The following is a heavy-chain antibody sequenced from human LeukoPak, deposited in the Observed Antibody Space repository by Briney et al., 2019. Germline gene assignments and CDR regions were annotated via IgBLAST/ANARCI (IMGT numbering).Heavy chain of an antibody. CDR3: AKDRKNKGYCSGDSCYFS. V-gene: IGHV3-43*01. Sequence: GGSLRLSCAASGFTFDDYTMHWVRQAPGKGPEWVSLISWDGGSTYYADSVKGRFTISRDNSKNSLYLHMNSLRTEDTALYYCAKDRKNKGYCSGDSCYFSWGQGTLVTVSS. CDR1: GFTFDDYT. J-gene: IGHJ5*02. CDR2: ISWDGGST. D-gene: IGHD2-15*01.